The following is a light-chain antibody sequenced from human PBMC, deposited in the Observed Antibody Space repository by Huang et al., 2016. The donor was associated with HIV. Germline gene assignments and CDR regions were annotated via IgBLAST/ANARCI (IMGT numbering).Light chain of an antibody. Sequence: IQLTQSPSSLSASVGDRVTITCRASQGISNSLVWYQQKPGRAPKLLIYTASTLQSVVTSRFSGSGSGTDFTLTIGSLQPEDSATYYCQQFSSYSPLTFGGGNKVEIK. CDR1: QGISNS. V-gene: IGKV1-9*01. CDR2: TAS. CDR3: QQFSSYSPLT. J-gene: IGKJ4*01.